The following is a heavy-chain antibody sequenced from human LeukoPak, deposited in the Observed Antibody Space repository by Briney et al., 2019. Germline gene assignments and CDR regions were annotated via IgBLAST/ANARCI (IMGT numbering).Heavy chain of an antibody. V-gene: IGHV3-23*01. CDR2: ITGGGGNT. J-gene: IGHJ3*02. CDR1: GFIFNTYA. Sequence: GGSLRLSCAASGFIFNTYAMTWVRQAPGKGLEWVSAITGGGGNTYYADSVKGRFTISRDNSKNTLYLQMNSLRAEDTAVYYCGKNRYSGSLSPFDIWGQGTMVTVSS. D-gene: IGHD1-26*01. CDR3: GKNRYSGSLSPFDI.